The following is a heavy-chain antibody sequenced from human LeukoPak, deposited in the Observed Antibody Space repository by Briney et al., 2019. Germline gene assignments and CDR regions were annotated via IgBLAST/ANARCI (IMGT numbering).Heavy chain of an antibody. CDR3: ARSKQWLVVYFDY. Sequence: GGSLRLSCAASEFTVSSNYMSWVRQAPGKGLEWVSVIYSGGSTYYADSVKGRFTISRDNSKNTLYLQMNSLRAEDTAVYYCARSKQWLVVYFDYWGQGTLVTVSS. CDR1: EFTVSSNY. D-gene: IGHD6-19*01. CDR2: IYSGGST. J-gene: IGHJ4*02. V-gene: IGHV3-66*02.